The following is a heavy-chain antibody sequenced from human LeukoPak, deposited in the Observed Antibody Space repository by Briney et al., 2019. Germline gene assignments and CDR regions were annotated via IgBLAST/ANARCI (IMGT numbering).Heavy chain of an antibody. D-gene: IGHD3-10*01. CDR3: ARDTGITMVARGGFDP. Sequence: ASVKVSCKASGYTFTSYDINWVRQATGQGLEWMGWMNPNSGNTGYAQKFQGRVTITRNTSISTAYMELSSLRSEDTAVYYCARDTGITMVARGGFDPWGQGTLVTVSS. CDR2: MNPNSGNT. CDR1: GYTFTSYD. J-gene: IGHJ5*02. V-gene: IGHV1-8*03.